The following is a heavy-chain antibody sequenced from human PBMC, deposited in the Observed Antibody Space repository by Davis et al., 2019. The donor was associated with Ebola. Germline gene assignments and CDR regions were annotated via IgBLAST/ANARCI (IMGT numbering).Heavy chain of an antibody. D-gene: IGHD3-3*01. Sequence: GESLKISCAASGLTVSSNFMSWVRQAPGKGLEWVSVIYRDGRTYYADSVKGRFAISRDDSKNTLYLQMNSLRAEDTAVYYCARGYGSWNYFDYWGQGTLVTVSS. CDR3: ARGYGSWNYFDY. J-gene: IGHJ4*02. CDR1: GLTVSSNF. CDR2: IYRDGRT. V-gene: IGHV3-53*01.